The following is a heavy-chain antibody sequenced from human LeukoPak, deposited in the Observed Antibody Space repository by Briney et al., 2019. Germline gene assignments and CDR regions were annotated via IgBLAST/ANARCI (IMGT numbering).Heavy chain of an antibody. V-gene: IGHV3-30*04. D-gene: IGHD6-25*01. J-gene: IGHJ4*02. Sequence: ERSLRLSCAASGFMFSSYAMHWVRQAPGKGLEWVAVISYDGSNKYYADSVKGRFTISRDNSKNTLFLQMNSLRAEDTAVYYCARCQGGSGWPYYFDYWGQETLVTVSS. CDR3: ARCQGGSGWPYYFDY. CDR2: ISYDGSNK. CDR1: GFMFSSYA.